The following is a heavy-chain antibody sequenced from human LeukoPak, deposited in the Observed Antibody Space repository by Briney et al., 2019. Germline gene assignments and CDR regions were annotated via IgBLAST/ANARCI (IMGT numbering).Heavy chain of an antibody. CDR1: GYTFTGYY. V-gene: IGHV1-2*02. CDR2: INPNSGGT. D-gene: IGHD2-15*01. CDR3: ARDGEGYCSGGSCFGY. Sequence: EASVKVSCEASGYTFTGYYMHWVRQAPGQGLEWMGWINPNSGGTNYAQKFQGRVTMTRDTSISTAYMELSRLRSDDTAVYYCARDGEGYCSGGSCFGYWGQGTLVTVSS. J-gene: IGHJ4*02.